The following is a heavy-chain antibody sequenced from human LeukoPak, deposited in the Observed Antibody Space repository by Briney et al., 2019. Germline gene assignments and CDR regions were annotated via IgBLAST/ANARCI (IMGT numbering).Heavy chain of an antibody. CDR2: VNPSSISA. Sequence: ASVKVSCKASGYTVTNYYMHWVRQAPGQGLEWMGKVNPSSISASYAQKFQGRVTMTRDTSTSTVSMELSSLRSDDTAVYYCASVYQHGMDVWGQGTTVTVSS. CDR3: ASVYQHGMDV. CDR1: GYTVTNYY. V-gene: IGHV1-46*01. J-gene: IGHJ6*02. D-gene: IGHD2-2*01.